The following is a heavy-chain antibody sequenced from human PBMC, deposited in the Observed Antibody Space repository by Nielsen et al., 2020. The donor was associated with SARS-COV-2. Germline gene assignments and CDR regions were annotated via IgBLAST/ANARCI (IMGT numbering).Heavy chain of an antibody. CDR2: ISAYNGNT. D-gene: IGHD3-22*01. CDR1: GYTFTSYG. Sequence: ASVKVSCKASGYTFTSYGISWVRQAPGQGLEWMGWISAYNGNTNYAQKLQGRVTMTTDTSTSTAYMELRSLRSDDTAVYYCARDLYYDSSGYYYYYYYGMDVWGQGITVTVSS. V-gene: IGHV1-18*01. J-gene: IGHJ6*02. CDR3: ARDLYYDSSGYYYYYYYGMDV.